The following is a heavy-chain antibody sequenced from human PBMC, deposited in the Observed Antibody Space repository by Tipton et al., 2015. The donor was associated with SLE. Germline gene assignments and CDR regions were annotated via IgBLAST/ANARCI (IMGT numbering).Heavy chain of an antibody. CDR2: IYYSGST. Sequence: LRLSCTVSGGSISSGDYYWSWIRQPPGKGLEWIGYIYYSGSTYYNPSLKSRVTISVDTSKNQFSLKLSSVTAADTAVYYCARERSSSFRHWGQGTLVTVSS. J-gene: IGHJ1*01. CDR3: ARERSSSFRH. V-gene: IGHV4-30-4*01. D-gene: IGHD6-6*01. CDR1: GGSISSGDYY.